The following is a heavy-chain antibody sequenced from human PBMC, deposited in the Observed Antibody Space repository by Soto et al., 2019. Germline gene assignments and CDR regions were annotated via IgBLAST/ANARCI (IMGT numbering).Heavy chain of an antibody. CDR1: GFTFSSYA. D-gene: IGHD6-6*01. J-gene: IGHJ3*02. CDR3: AKDQRYVAARPHDAFDI. CDR2: ISGSGGST. V-gene: IGHV3-23*01. Sequence: GGSLRLSCAASGFTFSSYAMSWVRQAPGKGLEWVSAISGSGGSTYYADSVKGRFTISRDNSKNTLYLQMNSLRAEDTAVYDCAKDQRYVAARPHDAFDIWGQGTMVTVSS.